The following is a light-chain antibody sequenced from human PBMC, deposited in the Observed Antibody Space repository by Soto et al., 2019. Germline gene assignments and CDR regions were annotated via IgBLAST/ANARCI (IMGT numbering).Light chain of an antibody. CDR1: SSGVGSFDL. CDR3: CSYAGSSSVV. J-gene: IGLJ3*02. V-gene: IGLV2-23*02. Sequence: QSALTQPASVSGSPGQSVTISCTGTSSGVGSFDLVSWYQQHPGKVPKLIIFEVNKRPSGISDRFSGSKSGNTASLTISGLQTDDEADYYCCSYAGSSSVVFGGGTKLTVL. CDR2: EVN.